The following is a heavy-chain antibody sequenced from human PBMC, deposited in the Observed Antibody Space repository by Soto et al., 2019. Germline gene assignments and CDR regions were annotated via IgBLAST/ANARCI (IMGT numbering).Heavy chain of an antibody. Sequence: PGESLKISCKISGYRFSSFWIAWVRQKPGKGLEWMGIIYPGDSDTRYSPSFQGQVTISADKSISTAYLQWSSLKASDTAMYYCTRRWIGVPGMGWFDPWGQGTLVTVSS. V-gene: IGHV5-51*01. D-gene: IGHD6-19*01. CDR2: IYPGDSDT. CDR1: GYRFSSFW. CDR3: TRRWIGVPGMGWFDP. J-gene: IGHJ5*02.